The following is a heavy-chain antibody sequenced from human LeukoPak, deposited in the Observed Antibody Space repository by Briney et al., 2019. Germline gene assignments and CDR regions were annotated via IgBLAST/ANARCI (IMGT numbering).Heavy chain of an antibody. V-gene: IGHV4-59*01. CDR1: GGSISSYY. Sequence: PSETLSLTCTVSGGSISSYYWSWIRQPPGKGLEWIGYIYYSGSTNYNPSLKSRVTISVDTSKNQFSLKLSSVTAADTAVYYCARRVPAASSPYFDYWGQGTLVTVSS. CDR2: IYYSGST. CDR3: ARRVPAASSPYFDY. J-gene: IGHJ4*02. D-gene: IGHD2-2*01.